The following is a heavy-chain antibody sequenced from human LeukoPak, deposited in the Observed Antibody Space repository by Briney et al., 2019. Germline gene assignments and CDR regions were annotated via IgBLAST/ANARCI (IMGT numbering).Heavy chain of an antibody. CDR3: ARADPMYSSSWFGWFDP. J-gene: IGHJ5*02. D-gene: IGHD6-13*01. CDR2: INHSGGT. Sequence: SETLSLTCAVYGGSFSGYYWSWIRQPPGKGLEWIGEINHSGGTNYNPSLKSRVTISVDTSKNQFSLKLSSVTAADTAVYYCARADPMYSSSWFGWFDPWGQGTLVTVSS. CDR1: GGSFSGYY. V-gene: IGHV4-34*01.